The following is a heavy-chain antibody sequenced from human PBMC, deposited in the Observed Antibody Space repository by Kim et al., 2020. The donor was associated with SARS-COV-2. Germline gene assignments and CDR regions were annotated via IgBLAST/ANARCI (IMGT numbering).Heavy chain of an antibody. Sequence: NYNPSLKSRDTISVYTSKNQFSLKLSSVTAADTAVYYCARPLGSSGAFDIWGQGTMVTVSS. D-gene: IGHD6-6*01. V-gene: IGHV4-34*01. CDR3: ARPLGSSGAFDI. J-gene: IGHJ3*02.